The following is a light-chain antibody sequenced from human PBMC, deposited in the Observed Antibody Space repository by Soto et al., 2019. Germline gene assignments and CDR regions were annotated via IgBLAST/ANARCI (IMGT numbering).Light chain of an antibody. Sequence: QSALTQPASVSGSPGQSITISCTGTSSDVGGYNYVSWYQQHPGKAPKLMIYEVSNRPSGVSNRFSGSKSGNTASLTISRLQAEDEADYYCSSYTSSSIFVVFGGGTKLTVL. CDR3: SSYTSSSIFVV. CDR1: SSDVGGYNY. CDR2: EVS. J-gene: IGLJ2*01. V-gene: IGLV2-14*01.